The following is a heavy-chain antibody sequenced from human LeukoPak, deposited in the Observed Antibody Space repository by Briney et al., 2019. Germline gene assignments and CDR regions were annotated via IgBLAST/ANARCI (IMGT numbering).Heavy chain of an antibody. V-gene: IGHV4-4*07. CDR2: IYTSGST. Sequence: PSETLSLTCTVSGGSISSYYWSRIRQPAGKGLEWIGRIYTSGSTNYNPSLKSRVTMSVDTSKNQSSLKLSSVTAADTAVYYCARDEYDSSGYYINYYYMDVWGKGTTVTVSS. J-gene: IGHJ6*03. CDR3: ARDEYDSSGYYINYYYMDV. CDR1: GGSISSYY. D-gene: IGHD3-22*01.